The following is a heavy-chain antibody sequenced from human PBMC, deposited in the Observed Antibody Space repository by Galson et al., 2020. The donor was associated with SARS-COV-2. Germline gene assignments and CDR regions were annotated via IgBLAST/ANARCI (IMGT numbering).Heavy chain of an antibody. CDR2: NSGGGGST. J-gene: IGHJ3*01. Sequence: GGSLRLSCAASGFTFTRHAMNWVRQAPGKGPGWVSTNSGGGGSTYYAASVKGRFTISRDSSKSTPFLRMNSLRAEDTAVYYCAKDLSRSGNSFDAFDVWGQGTKVTVSS. V-gene: IGHV3-23*01. D-gene: IGHD1-1*01. CDR3: AKDLSRSGNSFDAFDV. CDR1: GFTFTRHA.